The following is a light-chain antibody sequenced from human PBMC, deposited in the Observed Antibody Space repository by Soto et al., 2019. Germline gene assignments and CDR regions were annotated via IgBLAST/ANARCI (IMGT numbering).Light chain of an antibody. J-gene: IGKJ5*01. Sequence: EIVLTQSPGTLSLSPGETATLSCRASQSVSSTYLAWYQQKPGQAPRLLIYGASSRATGIPDRFSGSGSGTDFTLTISSREPEDVVVYNCQYRSNWSPGTFGQGTRLEIK. CDR3: QYRSNWSPGT. CDR2: GAS. V-gene: IGKV3D-20*02. CDR1: QSVSSTY.